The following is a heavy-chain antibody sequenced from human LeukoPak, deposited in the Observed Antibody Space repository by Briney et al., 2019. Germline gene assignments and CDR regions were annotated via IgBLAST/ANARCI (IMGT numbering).Heavy chain of an antibody. CDR1: GGSFSGYY. CDR3: ATRPDIAATGPGWFDP. D-gene: IGHD6-13*01. J-gene: IGHJ5*02. Sequence: SETLSLTCAVYGGSFSGYYWSWIRQPPGKALEWIGEINHSGSTNYNSSLKSRVAISVDTSKNQFSLKVTSVTAADTAVYYCATRPDIAATGPGWFDPWGQGTQVTVSS. CDR2: INHSGST. V-gene: IGHV4-34*01.